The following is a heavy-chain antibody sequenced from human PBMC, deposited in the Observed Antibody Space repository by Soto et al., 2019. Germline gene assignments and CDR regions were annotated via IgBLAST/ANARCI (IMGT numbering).Heavy chain of an antibody. J-gene: IGHJ6*02. CDR2: IIPIFGTA. V-gene: IGHV1-69*13. Sequence: SVKVSCKASGGTFSSYAISWVRQAPGQGLEWMGGIIPIFGTANYAQKFQGRVTITADESTSTAYMELSSLRSEDTAVYYCAYLPAAIHNYYYGMDVWGQGTTVTVS. CDR3: AYLPAAIHNYYYGMDV. CDR1: GGTFSSYA. D-gene: IGHD2-2*01.